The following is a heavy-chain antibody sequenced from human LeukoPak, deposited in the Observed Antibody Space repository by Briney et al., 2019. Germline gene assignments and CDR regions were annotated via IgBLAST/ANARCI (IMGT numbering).Heavy chain of an antibody. CDR2: ISGSGGST. D-gene: IGHD3-10*01. Sequence: GGSLRLSCAASGFTFSSYAMSWVRQAPGKGLEWVSAISGSGGSTYYADSVKGRFTISRDNSKNTLYLQMNSLRAEDTAVYYCARESRVLPYYYYYMDVWGKGTTVTISS. V-gene: IGHV3-23*01. J-gene: IGHJ6*03. CDR3: ARESRVLPYYYYYMDV. CDR1: GFTFSSYA.